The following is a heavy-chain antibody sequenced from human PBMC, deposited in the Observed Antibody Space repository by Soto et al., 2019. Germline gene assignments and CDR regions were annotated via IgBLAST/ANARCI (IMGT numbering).Heavy chain of an antibody. CDR3: XXXXXXXXAY. V-gene: IGHV1-69*12. J-gene: IGHJ4*02. Sequence: QVQLVQSGAEVKKPGSSVKVSCKASGGTFSSYAISWVRQAPGQGLEWMGGIIPIFGTANYAQKFQGRVTITADDSTSTAYMELSSLRSXXXXXXXXXXXXXXXXAYWGQGTLVTVSS. CDR1: GGTFSSYA. CDR2: IIPIFGTA.